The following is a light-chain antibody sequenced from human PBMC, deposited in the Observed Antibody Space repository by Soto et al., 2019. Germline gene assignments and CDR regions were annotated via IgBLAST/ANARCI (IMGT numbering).Light chain of an antibody. CDR3: QQLNSYPIT. CDR1: QGISSH. V-gene: IGKV1-9*01. CDR2: AAS. Sequence: DIQLTQSPSFLSASVGDRVTITCRASQGISSHLAWYQQKPGKAPKVLIYAASTLQSGVPSTFSGSGSGTEFTLTISSLQPEDFATYYCQQLNSYPITFGQGTRLEIK. J-gene: IGKJ5*01.